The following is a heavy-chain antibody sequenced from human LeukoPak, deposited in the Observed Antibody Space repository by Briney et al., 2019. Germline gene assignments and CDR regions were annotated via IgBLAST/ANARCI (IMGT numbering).Heavy chain of an antibody. CDR3: ARDPLAKAVAGTLRQYWFDP. CDR1: GFTFSSYW. CDR2: IKQDGSEK. V-gene: IGHV3-7*03. J-gene: IGHJ5*02. D-gene: IGHD6-19*01. Sequence: PGGSLRLSCAASGFTFSSYWMSWVRQAPGKGLEWVANIKQDGSEKYYVDSVKGRFTISRDNAKNSLYLQMNSLRSEDTAVYYCARDPLAKAVAGTLRQYWFDPWGQGTLVTVSS.